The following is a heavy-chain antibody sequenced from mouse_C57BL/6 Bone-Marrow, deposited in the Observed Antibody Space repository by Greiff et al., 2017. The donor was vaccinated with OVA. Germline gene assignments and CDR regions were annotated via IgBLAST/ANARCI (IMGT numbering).Heavy chain of an antibody. J-gene: IGHJ2*01. Sequence: QVQLKESGPELVKPGASVKISCKASGYSFTSYYIHWVKQRPGQGLEWIGWIYPGSGNTKYNEKFKGKATLTADTSSSTAYMQLSSLTSEDSAVYYCAREDFDYWGQGTTLTVSS. V-gene: IGHV1-66*01. CDR3: AREDFDY. CDR1: GYSFTSYY. CDR2: IYPGSGNT.